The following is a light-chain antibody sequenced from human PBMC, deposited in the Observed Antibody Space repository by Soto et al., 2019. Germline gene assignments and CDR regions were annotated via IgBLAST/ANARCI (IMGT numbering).Light chain of an antibody. J-gene: IGKJ1*01. CDR2: DAS. Sequence: EIVLTQSPATLSLSPGEGATLSCRASQTVSNFLAWYQQKPGQAPRLLIYDASKRATGIPARFSGSGSGTDFTLTISRLEPEDSAVYYCQQYGSSPTFGQGTKVDIK. CDR3: QQYGSSPT. V-gene: IGKV3-20*01. CDR1: QTVSNF.